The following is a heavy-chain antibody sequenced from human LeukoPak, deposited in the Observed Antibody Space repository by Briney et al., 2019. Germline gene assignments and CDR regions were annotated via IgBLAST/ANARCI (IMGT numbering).Heavy chain of an antibody. Sequence: ASVKVSCKASGYTFTGYYMHWVRQAPGQGLEWMGWINPNSGGTNYAQKFQGRVTMTRDMSISTAYMELSRLRSDDTAVYYCASAVAGMDYYFDYWGQGTLVTVSS. CDR1: GYTFTGYY. CDR2: INPNSGGT. CDR3: ASAVAGMDYYFDY. J-gene: IGHJ4*02. D-gene: IGHD6-19*01. V-gene: IGHV1-2*02.